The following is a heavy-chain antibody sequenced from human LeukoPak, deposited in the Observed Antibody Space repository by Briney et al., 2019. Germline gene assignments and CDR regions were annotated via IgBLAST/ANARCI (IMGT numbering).Heavy chain of an antibody. D-gene: IGHD3-10*01. CDR2: IYYSGST. CDR1: GGSVSSGSYY. Sequence: SETLSLTCTVSGGSVSSGSYYWSWIRQPPGKGLEWIGHIYYSGSTNYNPSLKSRVTISVDTSKNQFSLKLSSVTAADTAVYYCARDRLLWFGELSYGMDVWGKGTTVTVSS. CDR3: ARDRLLWFGELSYGMDV. V-gene: IGHV4-61*01. J-gene: IGHJ6*04.